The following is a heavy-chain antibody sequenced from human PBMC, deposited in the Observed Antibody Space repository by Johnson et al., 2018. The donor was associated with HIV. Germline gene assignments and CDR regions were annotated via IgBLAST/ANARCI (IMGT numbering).Heavy chain of an antibody. D-gene: IGHD6-13*01. CDR1: GFTFSSYA. V-gene: IGHV3-30-3*01. CDR3: ASSSSSGTSDPDDAFDI. J-gene: IGHJ3*02. CDR2: ISYDGSNK. Sequence: QVQLVESGGGVVQPGRSLRLSCAASGFTFSSYAMHWVRQAPGKGLEWVAVISYDGSNKYYADSVKGRFTISRDNSKNTLYLQMNSLRAEDTAVYYCASSSSSGTSDPDDAFDIWGQGTMVTVSS.